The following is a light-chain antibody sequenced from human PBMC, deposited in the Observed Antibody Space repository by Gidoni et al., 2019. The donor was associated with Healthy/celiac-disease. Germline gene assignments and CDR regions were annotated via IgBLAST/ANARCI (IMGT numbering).Light chain of an antibody. Sequence: SQQPLSPSTLSASVGYRVTITCRASQSISSWLAWYQKKPGKAPKLLIYDASSLESGGPSRFSGSESGTEFTLNISSLQPDDFASYYCEQYNSYSPYTFGQGTKLEIK. CDR3: EQYNSYSPYT. CDR1: QSISSW. V-gene: IGKV1-5*01. CDR2: DAS. J-gene: IGKJ2*01.